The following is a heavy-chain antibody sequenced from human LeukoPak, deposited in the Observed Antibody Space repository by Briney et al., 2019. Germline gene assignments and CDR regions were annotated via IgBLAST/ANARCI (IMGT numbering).Heavy chain of an antibody. D-gene: IGHD4-17*01. CDR1: GGSISSGGYS. CDR2: IYHSGST. CDR3: ARDLPYGDYSYGMDV. J-gene: IGHJ6*02. V-gene: IGHV4-30-2*01. Sequence: SETLSLTCAVSGGSISSGGYSWSWIRQPPGKGLEWIGYIYHSGSTYYNPSLKSRVTISVDTSKNQFSLKLSSVTAADTAVYYCARDLPYGDYSYGMDVWGQGTTVTVSS.